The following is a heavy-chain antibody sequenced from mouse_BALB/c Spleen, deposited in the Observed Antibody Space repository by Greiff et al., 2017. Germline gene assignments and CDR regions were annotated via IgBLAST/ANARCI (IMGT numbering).Heavy chain of an antibody. V-gene: IGHV5-6*01. Sequence: EVKVVESGGDLVKPGGSLKLSCAASGFTFSSYGMSWVRQTPDKRLEWVATISSGGSYTYYPDSVKGRFTISRDNAKNTLYLQMSSLKSEDTAMYYCARHDGFYWGQGTSVTVSS. CDR2: ISSGGSYT. CDR3: ARHDGFY. CDR1: GFTFSSYG. J-gene: IGHJ4*01. D-gene: IGHD2-3*01.